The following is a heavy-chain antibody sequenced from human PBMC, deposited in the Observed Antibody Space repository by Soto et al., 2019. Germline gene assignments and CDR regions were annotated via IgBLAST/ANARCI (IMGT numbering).Heavy chain of an antibody. CDR1: GYSFTTYG. CDR3: AREGPAPYYYYGMDV. V-gene: IGHV1-18*01. CDR2: ISAYNGNT. J-gene: IGHJ6*02. Sequence: QVQLVQSGGEVKKPGASVKVSCKTSGYSFTTYGISWVRQAPGQGLEWMGWISAYNGNTNYAQKLQGRVTMTTDTTTSTAYREPRSRSSDATAVYYCAREGPAPYYYYGMDVWGQGSTVTVSS.